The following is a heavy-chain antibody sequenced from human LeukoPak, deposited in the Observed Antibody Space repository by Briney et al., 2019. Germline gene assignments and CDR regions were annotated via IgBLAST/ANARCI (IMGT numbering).Heavy chain of an antibody. CDR3: ARVGDYFISRGHYYSRSNDN. CDR1: GGSIGSGGYY. J-gene: IGHJ4*02. Sequence: SETLSLTCTVSGGSIGSGGYYWSWIRQHPGKGLEWIGYIYYSGTTYYNPSLKSRVSVSADMSKSQFSLKLSSVTAADTAVYYFARVGDYFISRGHYYSRSNDNGGQGTLLTVSS. D-gene: IGHD3-22*01. CDR2: IYYSGTT. V-gene: IGHV4-30-4*08.